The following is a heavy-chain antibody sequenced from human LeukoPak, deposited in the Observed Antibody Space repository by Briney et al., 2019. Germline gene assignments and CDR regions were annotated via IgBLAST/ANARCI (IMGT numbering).Heavy chain of an antibody. CDR1: GGSISSYY. D-gene: IGHD2-21*02. V-gene: IGHV4-4*09. CDR3: ARLGGGDRAHWFDP. CDR2: IYTSGST. J-gene: IGHJ5*02. Sequence: SETLSLTCTVSGGSISSYYWSWIRQPPGQGLECIGYIYTSGSTNYNPSLKSRVTISVDTSKNQFSLKLSSVTAADTAVYYCARLGGGDRAHWFDPWGQGTLVTVSS.